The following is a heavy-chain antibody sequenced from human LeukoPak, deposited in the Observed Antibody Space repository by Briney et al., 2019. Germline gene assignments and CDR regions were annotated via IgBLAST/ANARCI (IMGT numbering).Heavy chain of an antibody. J-gene: IGHJ6*03. CDR2: MNPNSGNT. CDR1: GYTFTSYD. D-gene: IGHD3-16*02. CDR3: ARLIAGQYYYYYMDV. Sequence: ASVKVSCKASGYTFTSYDINWVRQATGQGLEWMGWMNPNSGNTGYAQKFQGRVTMTRNTSISTAYMELSSLRSGDTAVYYCARLIAGQYYYYYMDVCSKGTTVTVSS. V-gene: IGHV1-8*01.